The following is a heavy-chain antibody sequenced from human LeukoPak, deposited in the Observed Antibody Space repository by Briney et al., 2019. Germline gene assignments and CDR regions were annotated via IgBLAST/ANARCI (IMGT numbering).Heavy chain of an antibody. D-gene: IGHD2-2*01. V-gene: IGHV4-59*01. J-gene: IGHJ3*02. CDR2: IYYSGST. CDR1: GGSISSYY. Sequence: SETLSLACTVSGGSISSYYWSWIRQPPGKGLEWIGYIYYSGSTNYNPSLKIRVTISVDTSKNQFSLKLSSVTAADTAVYYCARTDPPYCSSTSCSRKDAFDIWGQGTMVTVSS. CDR3: ARTDPPYCSSTSCSRKDAFDI.